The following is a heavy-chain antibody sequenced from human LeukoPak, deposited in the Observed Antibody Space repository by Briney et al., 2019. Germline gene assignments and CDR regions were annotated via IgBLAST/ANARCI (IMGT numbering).Heavy chain of an antibody. D-gene: IGHD2-2*01. Sequence: ASVKASCKASGYTFTSYGISWVRQAPGQGLEWMGWISAYNGNTNYAQKLQGRVTMTTDTSTSTAYMELRSLRSDDTAVYYCARVEGQLPLNWFDPWGQGTLVTVSS. CDR1: GYTFTSYG. J-gene: IGHJ5*02. V-gene: IGHV1-18*01. CDR3: ARVEGQLPLNWFDP. CDR2: ISAYNGNT.